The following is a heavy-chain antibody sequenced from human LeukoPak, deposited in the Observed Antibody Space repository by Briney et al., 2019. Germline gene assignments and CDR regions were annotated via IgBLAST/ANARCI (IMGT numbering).Heavy chain of an antibody. V-gene: IGHV4-34*01. J-gene: IGHJ4*02. CDR1: GGSISSYY. CDR3: ARDGGGDGYNWLDY. CDR2: INHSGGT. Sequence: PSETLSLTCTVSGGSISSYYWSWIRQPPGKGLEWIGEINHSGGTNYNPSLKSRVTISVDTSKNQFSLKLSSVTAADTAVYYCARDGGGDGYNWLDYWGQGTLVTVSS. D-gene: IGHD5-24*01.